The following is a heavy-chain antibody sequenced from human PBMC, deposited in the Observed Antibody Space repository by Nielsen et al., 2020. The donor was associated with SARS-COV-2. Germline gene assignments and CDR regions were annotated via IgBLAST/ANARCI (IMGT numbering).Heavy chain of an antibody. CDR1: GFTFSSYS. J-gene: IGHJ6*02. V-gene: IGHV3-21*01. D-gene: IGHD1-14*01. Sequence: GGSLRLSCAASGFTFSSYSMNWVRQAPGKGLEWVSSISISSSSFYYTDSVRGRFTISRDNAKSSLYLQLTSLRAEDTAVYYCARAYHNYYFAMDVWGQETTVTVSS. CDR2: ISISSSSF. CDR3: ARAYHNYYFAMDV.